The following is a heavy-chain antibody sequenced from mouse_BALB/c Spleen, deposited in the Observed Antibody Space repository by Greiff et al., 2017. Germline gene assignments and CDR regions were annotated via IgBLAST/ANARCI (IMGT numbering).Heavy chain of an antibody. J-gene: IGHJ3*01. CDR1: GYTFTSYW. V-gene: IGHV1S41*01. Sequence: DLVKPGASVKLSCKASGYTFTSYWINWIKQRPGQGLEWIGRIAPGSGITYYNEMFKGKATLTVDTSSSTAYIQLSSLSSEDSAVYFCAAYDYDRAYWGQGTLVTVSA. CDR2: IAPGSGIT. D-gene: IGHD2-4*01. CDR3: AAYDYDRAY.